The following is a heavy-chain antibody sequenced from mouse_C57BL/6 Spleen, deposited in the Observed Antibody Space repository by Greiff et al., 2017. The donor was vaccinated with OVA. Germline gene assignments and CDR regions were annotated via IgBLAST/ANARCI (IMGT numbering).Heavy chain of an antibody. D-gene: IGHD2-5*01. V-gene: IGHV5-17*01. Sequence: EVKLMESGGGLVKPGGSLKLSCAASGFTFSDYGMHWVRQAPEKGLEWVAYISSGSSTIYYADTVKGRFTISRDNAKNTLFLQMTSLRSEDTAMYYCARGGSGSNYPFAYWGQGTLVTVSA. CDR3: ARGGSGSNYPFAY. CDR2: ISSGSSTI. CDR1: GFTFSDYG. J-gene: IGHJ3*01.